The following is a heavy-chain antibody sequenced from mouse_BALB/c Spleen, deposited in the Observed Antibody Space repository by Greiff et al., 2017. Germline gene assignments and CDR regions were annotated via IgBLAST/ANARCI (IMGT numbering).Heavy chain of an antibody. Sequence: EVKLVESGGGLVKPGGSLKLSCAASGFTFSSYAMSWVRQTPEKRLEWVASISSGGSTYYPDSVKGRFTISRDNARNILYLQMSRLRSEDTAMYYCARGRDGYYWGQGTTLTVSS. CDR3: ARGRDGYY. CDR1: GFTFSSYA. J-gene: IGHJ2*01. D-gene: IGHD2-3*01. V-gene: IGHV5-6-5*01. CDR2: ISSGGST.